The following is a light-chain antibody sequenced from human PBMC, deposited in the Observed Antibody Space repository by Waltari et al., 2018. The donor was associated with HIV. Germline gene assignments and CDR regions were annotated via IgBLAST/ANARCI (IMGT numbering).Light chain of an antibody. CDR2: KVS. J-gene: IGKJ1*01. Sequence: DIVMTQSPLSLPVTLGQQASISCRSSQSLVYRDGNTYLNWFQQRPGQSPRRLIYKVSNRDSGVPDRLSGSGSGTDFTLTISRVEAEDVGVYYCMQGTHWPWTFGQGTKVEIK. CDR3: MQGTHWPWT. CDR1: QSLVYRDGNTY. V-gene: IGKV2-30*01.